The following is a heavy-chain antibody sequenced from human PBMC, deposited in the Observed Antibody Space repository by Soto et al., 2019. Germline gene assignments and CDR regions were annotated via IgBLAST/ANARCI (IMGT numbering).Heavy chain of an antibody. CDR1: GGTFSSYA. CDR3: AGHSSGVPGYYYGMDD. D-gene: IGHD3-22*01. V-gene: IGHV1-69*12. Sequence: QVQLVQSGAEVKKPGSSVKVSCKASGGTFSSYAISWVRQAPGQGLEWMGGIIPIFGTADYAQKFQGRVTTTADETTKTAYMELSSLRTEDTAVDYCAGHSSGVPGYYYGMDDRGQGTTVTVS. J-gene: IGHJ6*02. CDR2: IIPIFGTA.